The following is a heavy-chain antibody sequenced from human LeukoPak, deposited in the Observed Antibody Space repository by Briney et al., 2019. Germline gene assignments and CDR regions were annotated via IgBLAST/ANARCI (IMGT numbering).Heavy chain of an antibody. CDR1: GFTFSSYA. CDR3: AKDLGTSGTASYFDY. Sequence: GGSLRLSCAASGFTFSSYAMSWVRQAPGKGLKWVSAISGRGGSTYYPASVKGRFTISRDNSKNTLSLQMNSLRAEDTAVYYCAKDLGTSGTASYFDYWGEGTLVTVSS. J-gene: IGHJ4*02. CDR2: ISGRGGST. D-gene: IGHD2-2*01. V-gene: IGHV3-23*01.